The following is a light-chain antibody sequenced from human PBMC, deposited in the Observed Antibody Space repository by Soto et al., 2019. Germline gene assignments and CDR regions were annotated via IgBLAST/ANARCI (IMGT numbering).Light chain of an antibody. CDR1: QDINKY. CDR2: ATS. CDR3: QQSYSSPYT. J-gene: IGKJ2*01. Sequence: DIQMTQSPSSLSAAVGDSVTITCRASQDINKYLNWYHQTPGKAPKLLVFATSTLHNGVPSRFSGSRSGTDFSLTITSLQPEDFATYYCQQSYSSPYTFGQGTKLEI. V-gene: IGKV1-39*01.